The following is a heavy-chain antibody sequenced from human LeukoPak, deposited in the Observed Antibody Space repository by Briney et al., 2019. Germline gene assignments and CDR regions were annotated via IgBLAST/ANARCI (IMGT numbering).Heavy chain of an antibody. J-gene: IGHJ3*02. CDR3: ARLISDAFDI. CDR2: IYYSGST. V-gene: IGHV4-39*01. CDR1: GGSISSSSYY. Sequence: SETLSLXCTVSGGSISSSSYYWGWIRQPPAKGLEWIGSIYYSGSTYYNPSLKSRVTISVDTPKNQFSLKLSSVTAADTAVYYCARLISDAFDIWGQGTMVTVSS.